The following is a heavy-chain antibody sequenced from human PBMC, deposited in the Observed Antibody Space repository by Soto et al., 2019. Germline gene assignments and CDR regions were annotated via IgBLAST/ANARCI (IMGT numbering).Heavy chain of an antibody. V-gene: IGHV1-18*01. D-gene: IGHD3-3*01. J-gene: IGHJ4*02. CDR3: ARTYYGSFDY. Sequence: GASVKVSCKASGYTFNTYGVGWVRQAPGQGLEWMGWISAYNGNTNYAQNLQGRVTLTTNTSTSTVYMELRSLRSDDTAVYFCARTYYGSFDYWGQGTLVTVSS. CDR2: ISAYNGNT. CDR1: GYTFNTYG.